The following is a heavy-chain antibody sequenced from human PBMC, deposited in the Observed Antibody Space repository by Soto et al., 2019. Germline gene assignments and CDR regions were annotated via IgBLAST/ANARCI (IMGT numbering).Heavy chain of an antibody. J-gene: IGHJ6*01. D-gene: IGHD2-2*01. CDR2: IYPGDSDT. CDR1: GYSFTSYW. V-gene: IGHV5-51*01. CDR3: ARLSRSCSSTSCYRAYYYYGMDV. Sequence: PRESLKISCKGSGYSFTSYWIGWVRQMPGKGLEWMGIIYPGDSDTRYSPSFQGQVTISADKSISTAYLQWSSLKASDTAMYYCARLSRSCSSTSCYRAYYYYGMDVWGQGTTVTVSS.